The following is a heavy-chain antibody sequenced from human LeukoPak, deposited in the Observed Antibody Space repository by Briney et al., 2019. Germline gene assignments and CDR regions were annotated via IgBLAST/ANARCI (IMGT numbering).Heavy chain of an antibody. V-gene: IGHV3-74*01. Sequence: PGGSLRLSCAASGFTFTNYGMHCVRQAPGKALVWVSRINSDGSSTSYADSVKGRFTVSRDNAKNTLYLQMNGLRAEDTAVYYCAVSSIPAALTYLDYWGQGTLVTVSP. J-gene: IGHJ4*02. CDR2: INSDGSST. CDR1: GFTFTNYG. CDR3: AVSSIPAALTYLDY. D-gene: IGHD2-2*01.